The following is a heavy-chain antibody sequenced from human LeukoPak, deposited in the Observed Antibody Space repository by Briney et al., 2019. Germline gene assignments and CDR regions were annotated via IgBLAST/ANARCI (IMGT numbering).Heavy chain of an antibody. CDR2: IYYSGST. V-gene: IGHV4-39*01. Sequence: SETLSLTCTVSGGSISSRSYYWGWIRQPPGKGLEWIGSIYYSGSTYYNPSLKSRVTISVDTSKNQFSLKLSSVTAADTAVYYCARVLLWFGELFSFDYWGQGTLVTVSS. CDR1: GGSISSRSYY. J-gene: IGHJ4*02. D-gene: IGHD3-10*01. CDR3: ARVLLWFGELFSFDY.